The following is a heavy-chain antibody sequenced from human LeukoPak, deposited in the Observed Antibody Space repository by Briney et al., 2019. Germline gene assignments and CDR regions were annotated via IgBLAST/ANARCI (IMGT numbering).Heavy chain of an antibody. Sequence: PGGSLRLSCAASGFTFSSYAMSWVRQAPGKGLEWVSAISGSGGSTYYADSVKGRFTISRDNSKNTLYLQMNSLRAEDTAVYYCAKRPRKLQGTRVQHWGQGTLVTVSS. CDR3: AKRPRKLQGTRVQH. D-gene: IGHD1-14*01. V-gene: IGHV3-23*01. CDR1: GFTFSSYA. CDR2: ISGSGGST. J-gene: IGHJ1*01.